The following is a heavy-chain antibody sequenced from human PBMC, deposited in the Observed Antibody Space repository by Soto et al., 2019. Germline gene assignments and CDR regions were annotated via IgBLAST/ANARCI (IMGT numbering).Heavy chain of an antibody. CDR2: MSFDGTNR. V-gene: IGHV3-30-3*01. Sequence: WWSLRLSCSASVFTCSSYAMHWFRQAPGKGLEWVSFMSFDGTNRYYADSVKGRFTISRDNSKNTLYLQLTSLRTEDAAVYYCARGSSSSWSRYYFDQWGQGTLVTVSS. CDR1: VFTCSSYA. D-gene: IGHD6-13*01. J-gene: IGHJ4*02. CDR3: ARGSSSSWSRYYFDQ.